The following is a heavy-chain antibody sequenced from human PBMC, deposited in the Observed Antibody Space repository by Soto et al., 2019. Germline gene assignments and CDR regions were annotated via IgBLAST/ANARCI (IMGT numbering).Heavy chain of an antibody. J-gene: IGHJ4*02. CDR2: SRNRVNNLST. CDR1: EFIFSDQY. CDR3: SRVDTIDKSHDS. Sequence: GGSLRLSCTVSADSEFIFSDQYIDWFRQAPGKGLEWVGLSRNRVNNLSTAYAASVQGRFTISRDESKKTVYLQMHSLKTDDKAVYYCSRVDTIDKSHDSWGQGTLVPVSS. V-gene: IGHV3-72*01. D-gene: IGHD3-22*01.